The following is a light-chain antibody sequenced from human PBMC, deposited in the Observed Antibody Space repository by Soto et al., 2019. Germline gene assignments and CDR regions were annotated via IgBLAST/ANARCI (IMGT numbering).Light chain of an antibody. CDR1: SSNIGGNP. J-gene: IGLJ3*02. Sequence: QSVLTQPPSASGTPGQRVTISCSGGSSNIGGNPVNWYQQLPGTAPKLLIYNNNQRPSGVPDRFSGSKSGTSASLAISGLHSEDEADYYCAAWHDSLNGPVFGGGTKVTVL. CDR2: NNN. CDR3: AAWHDSLNGPV. V-gene: IGLV1-44*01.